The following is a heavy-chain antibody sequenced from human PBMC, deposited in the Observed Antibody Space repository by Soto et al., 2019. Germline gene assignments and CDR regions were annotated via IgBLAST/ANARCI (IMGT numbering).Heavy chain of an antibody. Sequence: QVQLQESGPGLVKPSQTLSLTCTVSGGSISSGGYYWSWIRQHPGKDLAWIGYIYYSGSTYNKPSLKRRVTMSVDTSRNRFSLKLSSVTAADTAVYYCARVDRKVGYCSGGSCYRQGDGMDVWGQGTTVTVSS. CDR2: IYYSGST. J-gene: IGHJ6*02. V-gene: IGHV4-31*03. CDR1: GGSISSGGYY. CDR3: ARVDRKVGYCSGGSCYRQGDGMDV. D-gene: IGHD2-15*01.